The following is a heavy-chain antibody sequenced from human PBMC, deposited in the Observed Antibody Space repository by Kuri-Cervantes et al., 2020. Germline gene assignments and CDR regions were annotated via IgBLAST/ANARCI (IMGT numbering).Heavy chain of an antibody. J-gene: IGHJ6*02. CDR3: ARRTWGDYGMDV. D-gene: IGHD3-10*01. CDR1: GGSISSYY. V-gene: IGHV4-59*12. Sequence: GSLRLSCTVSGGSISSYYWSWIRQPPGKGLEWIGYIYYSGSTNYNPSLKSRVTISVDRSKNQFSLKLSSVTAADTAVYYCARRTWGDYGMDVWGQGTTVTVAS. CDR2: IYYSGST.